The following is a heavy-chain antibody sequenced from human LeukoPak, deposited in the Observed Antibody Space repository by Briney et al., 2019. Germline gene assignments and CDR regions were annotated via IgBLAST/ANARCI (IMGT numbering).Heavy chain of an antibody. CDR2: IYTSGST. V-gene: IGHV4-61*02. Sequence: PSQTLSLTCTVSGGSTSSGDYYWSWIRQPAGKGLEWIGRIYTSGSTNYNPSLKSRVTMSVDTSKNQFSLKLSSVTAADTAVYYCASFRDPAQLVRPVWGQGTTVTVSS. CDR1: GGSTSSGDYY. CDR3: ASFRDPAQLVRPV. J-gene: IGHJ6*02. D-gene: IGHD6-13*01.